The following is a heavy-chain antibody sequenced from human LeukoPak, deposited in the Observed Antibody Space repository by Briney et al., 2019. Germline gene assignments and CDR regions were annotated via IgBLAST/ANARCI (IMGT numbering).Heavy chain of an antibody. CDR2: INPSGGST. V-gene: IGHV1-46*01. J-gene: IGHJ6*02. CDR3: ARDRGYDFWSGYSTRGYYGMDV. CDR1: GYTFTSYY. D-gene: IGHD3-3*01. Sequence: AASVKVSCKASGYTFTSYYMHWVRQAPGQGLEWMGIINPSGGSTSYAQKSQGRVTMTRDTSTSAVYMELSSLRSEDTAVYYCARDRGYDFWSGYSTRGYYGMDVWGQGTTVTVSS.